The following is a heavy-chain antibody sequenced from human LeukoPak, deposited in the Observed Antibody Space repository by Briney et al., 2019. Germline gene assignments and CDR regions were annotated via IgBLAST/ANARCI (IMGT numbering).Heavy chain of an antibody. J-gene: IGHJ4*02. CDR2: IYYSGST. CDR1: GGSISSGDYY. CDR3: AREFAVTKTKIFDY. D-gene: IGHD4-17*01. V-gene: IGHV4-30-4*08. Sequence: SQTLSLTXTVSGGSISSGDYYWNWIRQPPGKGLEWIGFIYYSGSTYYNPSLKSRVTISADTSKNWFSLKLSSVTAADTAVYFCAREFAVTKTKIFDYWGQGTLVTVSS.